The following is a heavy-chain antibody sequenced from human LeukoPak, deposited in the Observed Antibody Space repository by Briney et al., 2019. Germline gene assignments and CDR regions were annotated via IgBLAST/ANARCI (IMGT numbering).Heavy chain of an antibody. V-gene: IGHV1-18*01. CDR3: ARDRHIAAAVYYYYMDL. J-gene: IGHJ6*03. Sequence: ASVKVSCKASGYTFTSYIISWVRQAPGQGLEWMGWINAYNGNTDYAQRVQGRVTMTTDTSTSTAYMELRSLRSDDTAVYYCARDRHIAAAVYYYYMDLWAKGTPVTVSS. D-gene: IGHD6-13*01. CDR1: GYTFTSYI. CDR2: INAYNGNT.